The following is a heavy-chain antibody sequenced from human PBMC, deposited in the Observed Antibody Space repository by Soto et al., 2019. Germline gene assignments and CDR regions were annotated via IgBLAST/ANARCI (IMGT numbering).Heavy chain of an antibody. V-gene: IGHV3-21*01. CDR1: GFTFSSYS. Sequence: GGSLRLSCAASGFTFSSYSMNWVRQAPGKGLEWVSSISSSSSYIYYADSVKGRFTISRDNAKNSLYLQMNSLRADDTAVYYCARDLDPGHCSGFRQNYYYYYGMDVWGQATTVTVSS. CDR3: ARDLDPGHCSGFRQNYYYYYGMDV. CDR2: ISSSSSYI. D-gene: IGHD3-10*02. J-gene: IGHJ6*02.